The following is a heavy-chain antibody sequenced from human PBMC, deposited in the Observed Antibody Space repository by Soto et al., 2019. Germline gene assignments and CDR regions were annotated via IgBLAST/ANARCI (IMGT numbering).Heavy chain of an antibody. CDR1: GYTFISYG. V-gene: IGHV1-18*01. CDR2: ISAYNGNT. J-gene: IGHJ5*02. CDR3: ATTAAAPLRRGDWSPP. D-gene: IGHD6-13*01. Sequence: QVQLVQSGAEVKKPGASVKVSCKASGYTFISYGISWVRQAPGQGLEWMGWISAYNGNTDYAQKLQGRVTMTTDTSTSTAYVELRSLRSDDTAVYYCATTAAAPLRRGDWSPPWGQGTLFPVSS.